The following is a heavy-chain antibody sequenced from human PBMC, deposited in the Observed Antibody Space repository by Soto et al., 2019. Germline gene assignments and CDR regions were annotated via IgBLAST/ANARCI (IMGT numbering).Heavy chain of an antibody. J-gene: IGHJ5*02. CDR2: FDPEDGET. V-gene: IGHV1-24*01. D-gene: IGHD1-20*01. Sequence: ASVKVSCKVSGYTLTELSMHWVRQAPGKGLEWRGGFDPEDGETIYAQKFQGRVTMTEDTSTDTAYMELSSLRSEDTAVYYCATRYNWNPNWFDPWGQGTLVTVSS. CDR1: GYTLTELS. CDR3: ATRYNWNPNWFDP.